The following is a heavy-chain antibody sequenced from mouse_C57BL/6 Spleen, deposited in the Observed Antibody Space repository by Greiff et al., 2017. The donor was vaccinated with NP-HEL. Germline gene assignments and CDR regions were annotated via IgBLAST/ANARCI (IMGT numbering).Heavy chain of an antibody. CDR1: GFTFSDYY. J-gene: IGHJ1*03. CDR2: ISNGGGST. V-gene: IGHV5-12*01. Sequence: EVKLVESGGGLVQPGGSLKLSCAASGFTFSDYYMYWVRQTPEKRLEWVAYISNGGGSTYYPDTVKGRFTISRDNAKNTLYLQMSRLKSEDTAMYYCARQRGALYFDVWGTGTTVTVSS. CDR3: ARQRGALYFDV.